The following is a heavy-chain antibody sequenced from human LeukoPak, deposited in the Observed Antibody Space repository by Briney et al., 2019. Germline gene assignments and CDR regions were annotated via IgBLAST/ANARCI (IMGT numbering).Heavy chain of an antibody. Sequence: PGGSLRLSCAASGFTFSSYGMHWVRQAPGKGLEWVAVISYDGSNKYYADSVKGRFTISRDNSKNTLYLQMNSLRAEDTAVYYCARALTTNYYYYMNVWGKGTTVTVSS. CDR1: GFTFSSYG. CDR3: ARALTTNYYYYMNV. CDR2: ISYDGSNK. D-gene: IGHD3-9*01. V-gene: IGHV3-30*19. J-gene: IGHJ6*03.